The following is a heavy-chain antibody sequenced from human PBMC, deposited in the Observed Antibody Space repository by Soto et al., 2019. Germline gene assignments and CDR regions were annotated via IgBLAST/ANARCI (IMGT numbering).Heavy chain of an antibody. Sequence: QVQLVQSGTEVKKPGASVKVSCKASGDTFTSYGIHWVRQAPGQRLEWMGWINAANGDTKYSPKFQGRVTITRATSASTAYMEMSSLRSEDTAVYYCVRSHVSATGIDWFDPWGQGTLVTVSS. CDR1: GDTFTSYG. J-gene: IGHJ5*02. D-gene: IGHD6-13*01. V-gene: IGHV1-3*01. CDR2: INAANGDT. CDR3: VRSHVSATGIDWFDP.